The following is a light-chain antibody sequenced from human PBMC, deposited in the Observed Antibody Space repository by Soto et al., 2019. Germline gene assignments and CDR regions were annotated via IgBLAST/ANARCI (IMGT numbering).Light chain of an antibody. Sequence: QSVLTQPPSVSGAPGQRVTTSCTGSSSNIGAGSDVHWYQQLPGEAPKLLIYVNERRPSGVADRCSGSKSGTSASLAITALQAADEPDYYCCSHDGSYTSRVLGTGTKATVL. CDR3: CSHDGSYTSRV. V-gene: IGLV1-40*01. CDR1: SSNIGAGSD. J-gene: IGLJ1*01. CDR2: VNE.